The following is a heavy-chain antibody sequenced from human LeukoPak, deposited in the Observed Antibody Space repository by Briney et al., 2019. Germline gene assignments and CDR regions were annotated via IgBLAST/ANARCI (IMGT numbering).Heavy chain of an antibody. CDR2: INSSGGST. Sequence: PGGXLRLSCAASGFTFSSYAMSWVRQAPGKGLEWVSAINSSGGSTYYADSVKGRFTISRDNSKNTLYLQMNSLRAEDTAVYYCAKGSDSSGLYPFDYWGQGTLVTVSS. J-gene: IGHJ4*02. D-gene: IGHD3-22*01. CDR3: AKGSDSSGLYPFDY. V-gene: IGHV3-23*01. CDR1: GFTFSSYA.